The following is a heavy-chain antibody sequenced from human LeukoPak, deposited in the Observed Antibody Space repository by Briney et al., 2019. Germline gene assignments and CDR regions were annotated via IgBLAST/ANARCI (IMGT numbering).Heavy chain of an antibody. J-gene: IGHJ4*02. V-gene: IGHV4-34*01. CDR3: ARDVPYYGSVSYFDY. CDR2: INHSGST. CDR1: GGSFSGYY. D-gene: IGHD3-10*01. Sequence: SETLSLTCAVYGGSFSGYYWSWIRQPPGKGLEWIGEINHSGSTNYNPSLKSRVTISVDTSKNQFYLKLSSVTAADTAVYYCARDVPYYGSVSYFDYWGEGTLVT.